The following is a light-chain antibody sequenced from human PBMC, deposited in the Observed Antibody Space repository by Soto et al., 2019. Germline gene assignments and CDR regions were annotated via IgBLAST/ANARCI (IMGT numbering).Light chain of an antibody. J-gene: IGKJ4*01. CDR1: QSISSY. Sequence: EIQMTQSPSSLSASVGDRVTITCRASQSISSYLYWYQQKPGKAPKLMVFAAYSLQSGVPSRFSGSGSGTDFTLTISSLQPEDFATYYCQRSYSPPPPFGVGTKVDIK. V-gene: IGKV1-39*01. CDR3: QRSYSPPPP. CDR2: AAY.